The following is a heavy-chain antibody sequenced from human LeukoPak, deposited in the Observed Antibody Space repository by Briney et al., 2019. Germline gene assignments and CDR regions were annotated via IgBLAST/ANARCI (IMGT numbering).Heavy chain of an antibody. Sequence: SQTLSLTCAISGDSVSSNSAAWNWIRQSPSRGLEWLGRTYYRSKWYNDYAVSVKSRITINPDTSKNQFSLQLNSVTPEDTAVYYCARDLAFYGDYGGVAFDIWGQGTMVTVSS. V-gene: IGHV6-1*01. CDR3: ARDLAFYGDYGGVAFDI. CDR2: TYYRSKWYN. J-gene: IGHJ3*02. CDR1: GDSVSSNSAA. D-gene: IGHD4-17*01.